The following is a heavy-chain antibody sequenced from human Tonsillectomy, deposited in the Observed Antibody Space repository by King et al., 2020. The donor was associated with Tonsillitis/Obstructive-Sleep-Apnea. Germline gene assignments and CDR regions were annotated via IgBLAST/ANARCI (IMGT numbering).Heavy chain of an antibody. D-gene: IGHD3-22*01. CDR2: IYYSGST. J-gene: IGHJ4*02. Sequence: QLQESGPGLVKPSETLSLTCTVSGGSISSSINYWGWIRQPPGKGLEWIGSIYYSGSTYYNPSLKSRVTISVDTSKNQFSLKLSSVTAADTAVYYCARHYRACEYDSSGYHSDYWGQGTLVTVSS. V-gene: IGHV4-39*01. CDR1: GGSISSSINY. CDR3: ARHYRACEYDSSGYHSDY.